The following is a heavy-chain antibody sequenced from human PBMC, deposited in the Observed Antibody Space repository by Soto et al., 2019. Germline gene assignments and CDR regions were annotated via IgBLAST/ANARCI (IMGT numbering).Heavy chain of an antibody. CDR3: ARVDILRAFDI. Sequence: SETLSLTCAVYGGSFSGYYWSWIRQPPGKGLEWIGEINHSGSTNYNPSLKSRVTISVDTSKNQFSLKLNSVTAADTAVYYCARVDILRAFDIWGQGTMVTVSS. V-gene: IGHV4-34*01. J-gene: IGHJ3*02. D-gene: IGHD3-9*01. CDR2: INHSGST. CDR1: GGSFSGYY.